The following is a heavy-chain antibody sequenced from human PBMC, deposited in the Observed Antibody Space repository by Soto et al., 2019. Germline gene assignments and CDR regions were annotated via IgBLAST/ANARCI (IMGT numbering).Heavy chain of an antibody. V-gene: IGHV3-23*01. CDR3: ARGGEIVVLVAALRFAP. CDR1: GFNFRNYA. J-gene: IGHJ5*02. CDR2: IRTTDGST. Sequence: PVGSLRLSCKASGFNFRNYAMSWVRQAPGKGPEWVSYIRTTDGSTHYADSVKGRFTISRDNSQNTLYLEMNSLTAGDTAVYYCARGGEIVVLVAALRFAPWGQGTPVTGLL. D-gene: IGHD2-15*01.